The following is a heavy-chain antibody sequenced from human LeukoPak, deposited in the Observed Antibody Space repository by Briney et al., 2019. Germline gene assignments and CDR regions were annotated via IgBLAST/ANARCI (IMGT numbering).Heavy chain of an antibody. J-gene: IGHJ4*02. CDR2: ISSSSSYI. V-gene: IGHV3-21*04. Sequence: RGSLRLSSAASGFTFSDYNMNWVRQAPRKGLEWVSSISSSSSYIYYADSVKGRFTISRDNAQNSLYLEMNSLRAEDTAVYYCAKGSSGWYGQHFFDYWGQGTLVTVSS. CDR3: AKGSSGWYGQHFFDY. D-gene: IGHD6-19*01. CDR1: GFTFSDYN.